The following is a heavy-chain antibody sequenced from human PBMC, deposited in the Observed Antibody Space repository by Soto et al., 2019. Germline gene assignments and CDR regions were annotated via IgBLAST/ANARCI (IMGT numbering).Heavy chain of an antibody. J-gene: IGHJ5*02. D-gene: IGHD3-22*01. CDR2: ISAYNGNT. CDR3: ARDAGRGDSNSYYPNWFDP. V-gene: IGHV1-18*01. CDR1: GYTFTSYG. Sequence: ASVKVSCKASGYTFTSYGISWVRQAPGQGLEWMGWISAYNGNTNYAQRLQGRVTMTTDTSTSTAYMELRSLRSDDTAVCYCARDAGRGDSNSYYPNWFDPWGQGTLVTVSS.